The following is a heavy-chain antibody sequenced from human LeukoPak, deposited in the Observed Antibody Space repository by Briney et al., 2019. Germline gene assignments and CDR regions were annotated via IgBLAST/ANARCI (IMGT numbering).Heavy chain of an antibody. Sequence: PGGALRLSCAASGSTFSNYWMSWVRQAPGKGLEWVANIEEDGTREDYVDSVRGRFTVSRDNANNSVYLQMNSLRAEDTAVYYCVSQQLAPPWGQGTLVTVSS. D-gene: IGHD5-24*01. J-gene: IGHJ5*02. V-gene: IGHV3-7*01. CDR2: IEEDGTRE. CDR3: VSQQLAPP. CDR1: GSTFSNYW.